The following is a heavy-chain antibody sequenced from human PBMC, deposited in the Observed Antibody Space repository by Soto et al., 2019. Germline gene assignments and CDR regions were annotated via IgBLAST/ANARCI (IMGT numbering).Heavy chain of an antibody. V-gene: IGHV3-20*01. Sequence: PGGSLRLSCAASGFTFSSYGMHWVRQAPGKGLEWVSGINGNGGSTSYADSVKGRFTISRDNAKNSLFLQMNSLRAEDTALYHCVRGQSYYYYYMDVWGKGTTVTVSS. J-gene: IGHJ6*03. CDR2: INGNGGST. CDR1: GFTFSSYG. CDR3: VRGQSYYYYYMDV.